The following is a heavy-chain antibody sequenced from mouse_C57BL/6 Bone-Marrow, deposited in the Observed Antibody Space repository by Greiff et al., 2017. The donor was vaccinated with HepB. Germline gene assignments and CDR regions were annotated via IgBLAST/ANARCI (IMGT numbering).Heavy chain of an antibody. CDR3: ARGPYYYGSSYDYFDY. V-gene: IGHV1-81*01. Sequence: QVQLQQSGAELARPGASVKLSCKASGYTFTSYGISWVKQRTGQGLEWIGEIYPRSGNTYYNEKFKGKATLNADKYSRTAYMKLRSLTSEDSAVYFCARGPYYYGSSYDYFDYWGQGTTLTVSS. J-gene: IGHJ2*01. CDR2: IYPRSGNT. CDR1: GYTFTSYG. D-gene: IGHD1-1*01.